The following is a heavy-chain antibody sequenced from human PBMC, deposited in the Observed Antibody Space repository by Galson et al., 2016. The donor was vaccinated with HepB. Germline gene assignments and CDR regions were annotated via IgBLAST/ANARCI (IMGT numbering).Heavy chain of an antibody. CDR3: ARDLMTSAGQPFEH. CDR1: GYTFTDYG. Sequence: SVKVSCKASGYTFTDYGISWVRQAPGQGPEWMAWISGDNGYTNYAPKFQDRVTMTTETSTNTAFMELRSLQADDTAVYYCARDLMTSAGQPFEHWGQGTLVTVSS. J-gene: IGHJ1*01. CDR2: ISGDNGYT. D-gene: IGHD6-13*01. V-gene: IGHV1-18*01.